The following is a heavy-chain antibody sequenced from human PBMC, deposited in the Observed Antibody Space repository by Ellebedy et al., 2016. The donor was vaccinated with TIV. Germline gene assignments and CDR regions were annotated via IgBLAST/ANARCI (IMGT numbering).Heavy chain of an antibody. D-gene: IGHD1-26*01. J-gene: IGHJ4*02. CDR1: GYSFSNYW. CDR3: ARHAGTGSFPYYFDS. CDR2: VYPGDSDI. Sequence: GESLKISXKGSGYSFSNYWIAWVRQLPGKGLEWMGIVYPGDSDIRNSPPFKGQVNMSVDKAITTAYLQWNSLKTSDTAMYYCARHAGTGSFPYYFDSWGQGVLVTVSS. V-gene: IGHV5-51*01.